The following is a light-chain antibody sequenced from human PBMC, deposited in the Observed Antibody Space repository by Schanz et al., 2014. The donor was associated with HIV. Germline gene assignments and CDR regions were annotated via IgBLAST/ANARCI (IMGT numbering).Light chain of an antibody. V-gene: IGKV1-39*01. CDR2: AAS. J-gene: IGKJ1*01. CDR1: QSISSY. CDR3: QQSYNTPRT. Sequence: DIPMTQSPSSLSASVGDRVTLTCRASQSISSYLNWYQQKPGKAPKLLIYAASSLQSGVPSRFSGSGSGTDFTLTISSLQPEDFATYYCQQSYNTPRTFGQGTKVEIK.